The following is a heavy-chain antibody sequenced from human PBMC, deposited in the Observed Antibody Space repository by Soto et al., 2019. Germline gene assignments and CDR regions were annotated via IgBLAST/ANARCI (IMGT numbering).Heavy chain of an antibody. D-gene: IGHD6-19*01. CDR2: INYRGST. CDR1: GGSFTSNNW. CDR3: ARVSVVGRIDYYYGMDV. Sequence: SETLSLTCAVSGGSFTSNNWWTWIRQHPGKGLEWIGYINYRGSTHFHPSLKSRVTISVDTSKNRFSLKLTSVTAADTAVYYCARVSVVGRIDYYYGMDVWGQGTTVTVSS. J-gene: IGHJ6*02. V-gene: IGHV4-31*11.